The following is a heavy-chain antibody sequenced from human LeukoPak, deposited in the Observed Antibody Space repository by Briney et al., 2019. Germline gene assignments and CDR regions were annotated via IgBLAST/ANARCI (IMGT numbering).Heavy chain of an antibody. CDR3: AGTYYYDSSGYYYTRSEAFDI. V-gene: IGHV4-59*01. CDR1: GGSISSYY. J-gene: IGHJ3*02. Sequence: PSENLSLNCTVSGGSISSYYWSWIRQPPGKGLEWIGYIYYSGSTNYNPPLKSRVTISVDTSKNQFSLKLSSVTAADTAVYYCAGTYYYDSSGYYYTRSEAFDIWGQGTMVTVSS. D-gene: IGHD3-22*01. CDR2: IYYSGST.